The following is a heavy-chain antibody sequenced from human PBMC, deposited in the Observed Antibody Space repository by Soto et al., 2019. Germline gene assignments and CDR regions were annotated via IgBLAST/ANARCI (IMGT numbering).Heavy chain of an antibody. D-gene: IGHD2-15*01. Sequence: GGSLRLSCAASGFTVINAWMNWVRQAPGKGLEWVGRIKSQTYGGTTDYAAFVKDRFTISRDDSKNTLYLQMDSLRPEDTAVYYCSRGGGFSGGRCNFDSWVQGT. J-gene: IGHJ4*02. CDR1: GFTVINAW. CDR2: IKSQTYGGTT. CDR3: SRGGGFSGGRCNFDS. V-gene: IGHV3-15*07.